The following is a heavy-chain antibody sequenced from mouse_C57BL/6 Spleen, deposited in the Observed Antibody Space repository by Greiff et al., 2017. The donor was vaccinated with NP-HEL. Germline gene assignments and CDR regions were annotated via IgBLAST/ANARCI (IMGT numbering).Heavy chain of an antibody. J-gene: IGHJ2*01. D-gene: IGHD1-1*01. CDR2: IYPGDGDT. Sequence: VQLQQSGPELVKPGASVKISCKASGYAFSSSWMNWVKQRPGKGLEWIGRIYPGDGDTNYNGKFKGKATLTADKSSSTAYMQLSSLTSEDSAVYFCARWGYYYAFDYWGQGTTLTVSS. V-gene: IGHV1-82*01. CDR3: ARWGYYYAFDY. CDR1: GYAFSSSW.